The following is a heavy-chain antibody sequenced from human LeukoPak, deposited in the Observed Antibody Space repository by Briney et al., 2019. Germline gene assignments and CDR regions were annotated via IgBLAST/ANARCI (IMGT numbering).Heavy chain of an antibody. Sequence: GRSLRLSCAASGFTFSSYGVHWVRQAPGKGLEWVAVISYDGSDKYYADSVKGRFTISRDNSKNTLYLQMNSLSAEDTAIYYCAKWGDYDVLTGYYDSDYWGQGTLVTVSS. CDR3: AKWGDYDVLTGYYDSDY. CDR2: ISYDGSDK. CDR1: GFTFSSYG. J-gene: IGHJ4*02. D-gene: IGHD3-9*01. V-gene: IGHV3-30*18.